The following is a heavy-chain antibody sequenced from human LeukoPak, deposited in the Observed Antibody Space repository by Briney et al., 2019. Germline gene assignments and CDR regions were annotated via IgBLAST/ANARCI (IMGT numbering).Heavy chain of an antibody. D-gene: IGHD5-24*01. CDR2: IYSGSST. Sequence: GGSLRLSCAASGFTVSSNYMSWVRQAPGKGLEWVSVIYSGSSTYYADSVKGRFTISRDNSKNTLYLQMNSLRAEDTAVYYCARRGDGYNLYYFDYWGQGTLVTVSS. CDR3: ARRGDGYNLYYFDY. V-gene: IGHV3-53*01. CDR1: GFTVSSNY. J-gene: IGHJ4*02.